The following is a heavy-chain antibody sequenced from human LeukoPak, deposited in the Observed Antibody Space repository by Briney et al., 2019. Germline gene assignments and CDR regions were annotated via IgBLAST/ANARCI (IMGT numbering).Heavy chain of an antibody. Sequence: SETLSLTCTVSGGSISTYYWSWIRQPPGKGLEWIGYIYYTGSTNYNPSLKSRVTISVGTSKNQFSLKLSSVTAADTAVYYCARDRLLGGTRWFDPWGQGTLVTVSS. CDR2: IYYTGST. CDR3: ARDRLLGGTRWFDP. D-gene: IGHD3-22*01. CDR1: GGSISTYY. J-gene: IGHJ5*02. V-gene: IGHV4-59*01.